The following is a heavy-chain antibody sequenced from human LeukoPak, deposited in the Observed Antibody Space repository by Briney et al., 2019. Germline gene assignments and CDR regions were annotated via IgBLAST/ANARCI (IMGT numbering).Heavy chain of an antibody. CDR3: ARLPHYYDSSGSQYYFDY. CDR2: IYYSGST. D-gene: IGHD3-22*01. Sequence: PSETLSLTCTVSGGSISSSSYYWGWIRQPPGKGLEWIGSIYYSGSTYYNPSLKSRVTISVDTSKNQFSLKLSSVTAADTAVYYCARLPHYYDSSGSQYYFDYWGQGTLVTVSS. V-gene: IGHV4-39*01. CDR1: GGSISSSSYY. J-gene: IGHJ4*02.